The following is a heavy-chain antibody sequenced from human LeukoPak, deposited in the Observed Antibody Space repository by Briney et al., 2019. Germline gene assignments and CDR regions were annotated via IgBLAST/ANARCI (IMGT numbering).Heavy chain of an antibody. D-gene: IGHD5-18*01. CDR2: INHSGST. CDR3: ARGRGYSYGLFDY. CDR1: GGSVSGFY. J-gene: IGHJ4*02. V-gene: IGHV4-34*01. Sequence: SETLSLTCAVYGGSVSGFYWRWIRQPPGIGRVWSGEINHSGSTNYNPSLKSRVTISVDTSKNQFSLKLSSVTAADTAVYYCARGRGYSYGLFDYWGQGTLVTVSS.